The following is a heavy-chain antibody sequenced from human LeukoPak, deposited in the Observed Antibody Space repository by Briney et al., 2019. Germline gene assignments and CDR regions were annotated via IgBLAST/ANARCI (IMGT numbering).Heavy chain of an antibody. CDR3: ARSVVAPPTFDY. Sequence: GGSLRLSCAASGFTFSTYAMHWVRQAPGKGLEWVSGIGSNGGSTYYANSVQGRFTISRDISKNTLYLQMGSLRAEDMAVYYCARSVVAPPTFDYWGQGTLVTVSS. CDR2: IGSNGGST. D-gene: IGHD4-17*01. V-gene: IGHV3-64*01. J-gene: IGHJ4*02. CDR1: GFTFSTYA.